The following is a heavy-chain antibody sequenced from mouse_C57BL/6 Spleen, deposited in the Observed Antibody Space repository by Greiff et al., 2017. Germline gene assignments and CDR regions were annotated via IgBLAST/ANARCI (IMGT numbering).Heavy chain of an antibody. CDR1: GFTFSSYT. V-gene: IGHV5-9*01. Sequence: EVKLVESGGGLVKPGGSLKLSCAASGFTFSSYTMSWVRQTPETRLEWVATISGGGGNTNYPDSGEGRFIISRDNAKNTLYLQRSSLRSEDTALYYCSRQGGRDYFDYWVQGTTLTVSS. J-gene: IGHJ2*01. CDR2: ISGGGGNT. CDR3: SRQGGRDYFDY. D-gene: IGHD1-1*02.